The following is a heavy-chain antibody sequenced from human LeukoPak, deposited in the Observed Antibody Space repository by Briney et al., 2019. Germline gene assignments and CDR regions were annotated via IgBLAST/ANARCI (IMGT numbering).Heavy chain of an antibody. V-gene: IGHV4-39*01. J-gene: IGHJ4*02. D-gene: IGHD2-2*01. CDR1: GGSISSSSYY. CDR2: IYYSGST. CDR3: ARRPAVMPGLSNYFDY. Sequence: SETLSLTCTVSGGSISSSSYYWGWIRQPPGKGLEWIGSIYYSGSTYYNPSLKSRVTISVDTSKNQFSLKLSSVTAADTAVYYCARRPAVMPGLSNYFDYWGQGTLVTVSS.